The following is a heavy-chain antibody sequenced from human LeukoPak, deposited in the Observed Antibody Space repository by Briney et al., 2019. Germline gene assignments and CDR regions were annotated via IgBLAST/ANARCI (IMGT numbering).Heavy chain of an antibody. Sequence: GGPLRLSCAASGFTFSSYAMSWVRQAPGKGLEWVSAISGSGGSTYYADSVKGRFTISRDNSKNTLYLQMNSLRAEDTAVYYCAKTMVRGVITHPFDYWGQGTLVTVSS. CDR2: ISGSGGST. CDR1: GFTFSSYA. J-gene: IGHJ4*02. V-gene: IGHV3-23*01. CDR3: AKTMVRGVITHPFDY. D-gene: IGHD3-10*01.